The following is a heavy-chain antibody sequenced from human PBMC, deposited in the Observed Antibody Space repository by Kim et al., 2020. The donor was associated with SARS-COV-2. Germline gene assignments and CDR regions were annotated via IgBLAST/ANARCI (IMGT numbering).Heavy chain of an antibody. D-gene: IGHD1-1*01. Sequence: SETLSLTCTVSGGSINTYYWSWIRQPPGKGLEWIGNFYYSGNTNYNPSLKSRVTMSVDTSKNQFSLKLSSVTAADTAVYYCAREPPGQQFGLDVWGQGTAVTVSS. CDR2: FYYSGNT. CDR1: GGSINTYY. J-gene: IGHJ6*02. V-gene: IGHV4-59*01. CDR3: AREPPGQQFGLDV.